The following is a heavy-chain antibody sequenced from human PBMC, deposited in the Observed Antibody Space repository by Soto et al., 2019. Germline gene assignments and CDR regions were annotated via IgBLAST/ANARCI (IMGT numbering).Heavy chain of an antibody. J-gene: IGHJ4*02. D-gene: IGHD5-12*01. Sequence: PSETLSLTCAVYGGSFSGYYWSWIRQPPGKGLEWIGEINHSGSTNYNPSLKSRVTISVDTSKNQFSLKLSSVTAADTAVYYCARGNRYSGHDYPAYWGQGTLVTVSS. V-gene: IGHV4-34*01. CDR3: ARGNRYSGHDYPAY. CDR2: INHSGST. CDR1: GGSFSGYY.